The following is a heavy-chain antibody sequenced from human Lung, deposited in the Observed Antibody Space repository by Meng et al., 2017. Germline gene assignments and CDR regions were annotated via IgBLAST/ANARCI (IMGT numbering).Heavy chain of an antibody. Sequence: GQLRQWGAGLLKPSETLSLTCVVSGGFFSYYYWSWIRQPPGKGLEWIGEINHSGSTNYNPSLESRATISVDTSQNNLSLKLSSVTAADSAVYYCARGPTTMAHDFDYWGQGTLVTVSS. CDR3: ARGPTTMAHDFDY. CDR1: GGFFSYYY. J-gene: IGHJ4*02. V-gene: IGHV4-34*01. D-gene: IGHD4-11*01. CDR2: INHSGST.